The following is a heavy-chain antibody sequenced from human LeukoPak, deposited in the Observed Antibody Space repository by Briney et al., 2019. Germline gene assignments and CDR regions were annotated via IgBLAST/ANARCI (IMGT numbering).Heavy chain of an antibody. CDR1: GYTFTSYV. Sequence: ASVKVSCKASGYTFTSYVISWVRQPPGQGLEWMGWISAYNGNTNYAQKLQGRVTMTTDTSTSTAYMELRSLRSDDTAVYYCARDLSRGWGSCFDYWGQGTLVTVSS. CDR2: ISAYNGNT. D-gene: IGHD3-16*01. V-gene: IGHV1-18*01. CDR3: ARDLSRGWGSCFDY. J-gene: IGHJ4*02.